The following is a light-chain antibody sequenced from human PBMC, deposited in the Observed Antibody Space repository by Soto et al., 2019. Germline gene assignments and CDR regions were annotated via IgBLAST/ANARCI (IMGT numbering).Light chain of an antibody. CDR1: ISSIGTYT. J-gene: IGLJ2*01. V-gene: IGLV1-44*01. CDR2: SNN. CDR3: AAWDASLNGVI. Sequence: QSVLTQPPSASGTPGQRVTISCSGSISSIGTYTVNWYQQVPGTAPKLLIYSNNQRPSGVPDRFSGSKSGTSASLAISGLQSEDDADYYCAAWDASLNGVIFGGGTKLTVL.